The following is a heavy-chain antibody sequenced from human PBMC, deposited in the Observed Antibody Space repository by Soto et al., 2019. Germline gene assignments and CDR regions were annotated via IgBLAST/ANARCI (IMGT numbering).Heavy chain of an antibody. CDR3: ARSQVVTAIRFDP. Sequence: SETLSLTCTVSGGSISSYYWSWIRQPPGKGLEWIGYIYYSGSTNYNPSLKSRVTISVDTSKNQFSLKLSSVTAADTAVYYCARSQVVTAIRFDPWGQGTLVTVSS. D-gene: IGHD2-21*02. J-gene: IGHJ5*02. V-gene: IGHV4-59*01. CDR1: GGSISSYY. CDR2: IYYSGST.